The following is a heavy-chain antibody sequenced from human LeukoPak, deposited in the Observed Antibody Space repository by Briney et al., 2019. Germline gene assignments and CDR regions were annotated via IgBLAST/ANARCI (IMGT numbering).Heavy chain of an antibody. CDR2: ISGSGGST. V-gene: IGHV3-23*01. CDR1: EFTFSSYA. Sequence: GGSLRLSCAASEFTFSSYAMSCVRQAPGKGLEWVSTISGSGGSTYYADPVKGRFTISRDNANNALFLQMNSLRAEDTAVYSCARDRGGSSGGHFFDWWGQGTLVTVSS. J-gene: IGHJ4*02. D-gene: IGHD4-23*01. CDR3: ARDRGGSSGGHFFDW.